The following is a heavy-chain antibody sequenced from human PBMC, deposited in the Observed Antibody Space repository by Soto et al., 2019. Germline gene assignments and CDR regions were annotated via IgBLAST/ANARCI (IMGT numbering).Heavy chain of an antibody. Sequence: XSVKVCCKASDYTFTSYGIRLVRQAPGQGLEWMGWISAYNGNTNYAQKLQGRVTMTTDTSTSTAYMELRSLRSDDTAVYHCARDHLYYVVSSAFDLWGQGTMVTVSS. V-gene: IGHV1-18*04. J-gene: IGHJ3*01. D-gene: IGHD2-8*01. CDR3: ARDHLYYVVSSAFDL. CDR1: DYTFTSYG. CDR2: ISAYNGNT.